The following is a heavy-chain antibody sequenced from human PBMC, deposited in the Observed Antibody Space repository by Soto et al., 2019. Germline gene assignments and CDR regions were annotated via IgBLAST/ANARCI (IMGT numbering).Heavy chain of an antibody. CDR3: ARSPVSYDYVRQTWRDVGDSFDV. J-gene: IGHJ3*01. Sequence: SETLSLTCAISGLTFGAFHWTWIRQPPGKGLEWIGEIIHDGSCHFNTSLKRRVSCFMDTCKGSYSIELMSVTVADSAVYYCARSPVSYDYVRQTWRDVGDSFDVWGGGTAVTVSS. V-gene: IGHV4-34*12. D-gene: IGHD3-16*01. CDR2: IIHDGSC. CDR1: GLTFGAFH.